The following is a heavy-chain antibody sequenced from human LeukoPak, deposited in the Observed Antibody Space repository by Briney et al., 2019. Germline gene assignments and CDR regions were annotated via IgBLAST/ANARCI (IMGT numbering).Heavy chain of an antibody. CDR2: IYTGGST. J-gene: IGHJ6*02. V-gene: IGHV3-53*01. D-gene: IGHD3-22*01. CDR3: ARETLESQDSSGYYQLRYYYYGMDV. CDR1: GFTVSSNY. Sequence: PGGSLRLSCAASGFTVSSNYMSWVRQAPGKGLEWVSVIYTGGSTYYTDSVKGRFTISRDNSKNTLYLQMNSLRAEDTAVYYCARETLESQDSSGYYQLRYYYYGMDVWGQGTTVTVSS.